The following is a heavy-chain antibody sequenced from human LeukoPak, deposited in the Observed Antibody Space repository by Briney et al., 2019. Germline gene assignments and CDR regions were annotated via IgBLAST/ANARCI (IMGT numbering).Heavy chain of an antibody. J-gene: IGHJ4*02. Sequence: PGGSLRLSCETSGLSFSTYWMSWVRQAPGKGLEWVANIRPDGSEKYHVDSVRDRFTISRDLAKQPVFLQMTSLRVEDTAVYYCAGLSAVVRGPQNIFYFEHWGLGTLVHVSS. CDR3: AGLSAVVRGPQNIFYFEH. CDR2: IRPDGSEK. V-gene: IGHV3-7*01. CDR1: GLSFSTYW. D-gene: IGHD3-10*01.